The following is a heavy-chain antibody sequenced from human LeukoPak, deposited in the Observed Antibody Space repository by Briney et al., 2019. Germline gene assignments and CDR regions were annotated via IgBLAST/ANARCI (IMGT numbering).Heavy chain of an antibody. J-gene: IGHJ6*02. CDR2: IRSSGSTI. CDR3: ARSSALYYYYYYGMDV. Sequence: GGSLRLSCGASAFTFSSYEMNWGPQAPGKGLEWVSYIRSSGSTIYYADSVKGRFTSSRDNAKNSLYLQMNSLRAEDTAVYYCARSSALYYYYYYGMDVWGQGTTVTVSS. V-gene: IGHV3-48*03. CDR1: AFTFSSYE.